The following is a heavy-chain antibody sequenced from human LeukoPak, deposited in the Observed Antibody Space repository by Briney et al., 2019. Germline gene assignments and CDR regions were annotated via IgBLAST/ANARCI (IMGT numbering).Heavy chain of an antibody. D-gene: IGHD3-3*01. Sequence: GESLKISCKGSGYSFTSYWIGWVRQMPGKGLEWMGVIYPADSDSRYSPSFQGQVTISADKSISTAYLQWSSLKASDTAMYYCARSPPIYDFWSGPDYWGQGTLVTVSS. CDR3: ARSPPIYDFWSGPDY. CDR1: GYSFTSYW. V-gene: IGHV5-51*01. J-gene: IGHJ4*02. CDR2: IYPADSDS.